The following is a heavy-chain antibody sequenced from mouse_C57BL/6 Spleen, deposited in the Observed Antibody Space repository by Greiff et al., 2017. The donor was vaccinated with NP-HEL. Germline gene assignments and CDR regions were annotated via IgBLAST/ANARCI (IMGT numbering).Heavy chain of an antibody. Sequence: EVQLQQSGPELVKPGASVKMSCKASGYTFTDYNMHWVKQSHGKSLEWIGSINPNNGGTSYNQKFKGKAKLTAIKSSSTAYMELRSLTSEDSAVYYCASDATVGRGWDFDVWGTGTTVTVSS. V-gene: IGHV1-22*01. CDR3: ASDATVGRGWDFDV. CDR1: GYTFTDYN. CDR2: INPNNGGT. J-gene: IGHJ1*03. D-gene: IGHD2-1*01.